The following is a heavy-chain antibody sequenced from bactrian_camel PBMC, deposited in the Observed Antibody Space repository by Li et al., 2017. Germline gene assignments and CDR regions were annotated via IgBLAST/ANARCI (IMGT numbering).Heavy chain of an antibody. J-gene: IGHJ6*01. CDR1: GLTYKRNT. CDR3: AADPRLGTVAALYWADFGY. V-gene: IGHV3S31*01. D-gene: IGHD6*01. Sequence: VQLVESGGGSVQAGGSLTLSCAISGLTYKRNTLAWFRQVPGQAREGVAAYYSALVTASTSIADPVQGRFDVSLDEANNTLYLRMNSLKPEDTAMYYCAADPRLGTVAALYWADFGYWDQGTQVTVS. CDR2: YYSALVTAST.